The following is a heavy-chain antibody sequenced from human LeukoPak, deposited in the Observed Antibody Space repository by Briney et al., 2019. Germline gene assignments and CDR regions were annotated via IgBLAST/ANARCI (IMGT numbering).Heavy chain of an antibody. CDR1: GGSISSSSYY. V-gene: IGHV4-39*01. D-gene: IGHD5/OR15-5a*01. CDR2: IYYSGST. Sequence: PSETLSLTCPVSGGSISSSSYYWGWIRQPPGKGLEWIGSIYYSGSTYYNPSLKSRVTISVDTSKNQFSLKLSSVTAADTAVYYCARARSVYGLRPFDIWGQGTMVTVSS. J-gene: IGHJ3*02. CDR3: ARARSVYGLRPFDI.